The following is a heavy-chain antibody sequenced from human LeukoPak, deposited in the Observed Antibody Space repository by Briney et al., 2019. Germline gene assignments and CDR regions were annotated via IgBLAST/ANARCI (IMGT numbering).Heavy chain of an antibody. D-gene: IGHD2-21*02. CDR1: GFTFSSYE. CDR3: ARGLYCGGDCYPSRFDP. J-gene: IGHJ5*02. Sequence: GGSLRLSCAASGFTFSSYEMNWVRQAPGKGLEWVSYISSSGSTIYYADYVKGRFTISRDNAKNSLYLQMNSLRAEDTAVYYCARGLYCGGDCYPSRFDPWGQGTLVTVSS. V-gene: IGHV3-48*03. CDR2: ISSSGSTI.